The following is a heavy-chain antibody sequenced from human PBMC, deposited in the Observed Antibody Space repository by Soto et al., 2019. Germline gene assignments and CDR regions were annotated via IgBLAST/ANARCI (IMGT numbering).Heavy chain of an antibody. CDR1: GFTFSDYY. D-gene: IGHD3-10*01. V-gene: IGHV3-11*06. CDR3: ARRITMVRGPYYYYGLDV. J-gene: IGHJ6*02. Sequence: PGGSLRLSCAASGFTFSDYYMSWVRQAPGKGLEWVSFISSTSSTKNYADSVKGRFTVSRDNAKNSLYLQMSSLRDEDTAVYYCARRITMVRGPYYYYGLDVWGQGTTVT. CDR2: ISSTSSTK.